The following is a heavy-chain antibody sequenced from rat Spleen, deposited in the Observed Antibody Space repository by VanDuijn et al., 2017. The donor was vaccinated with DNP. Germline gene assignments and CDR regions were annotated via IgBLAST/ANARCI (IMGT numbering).Heavy chain of an antibody. CDR3: ARWSMAFAY. D-gene: IGHD4-2*01. V-gene: IGHV5-25*01. CDR2: ISTGGDYT. CDR1: GFIFSDYN. Sequence: EVQLVESGGGLVQPGRSLTLSCAASGFIFSDYNMAWVRQAPKKGLEWVASISTGGDYTHYRDSVKGRFTISRDTAKNTLSLQMNSPRSEDTATYYCARWSMAFAYWGQGTLVTVSS. J-gene: IGHJ3*01.